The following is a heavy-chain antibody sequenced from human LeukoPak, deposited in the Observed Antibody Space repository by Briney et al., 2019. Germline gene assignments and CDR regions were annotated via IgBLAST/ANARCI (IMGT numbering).Heavy chain of an antibody. V-gene: IGHV1-69*05. Sequence: SVKVSCKASGGTFSSYAISWVRQAPGQGLEWMGGIIPIFGTANYAQKFQGRVTITTDESTSTAYMELSSLRSEDTAVYYCARVAGATGTIGDYRHFYYWVQGTLVTVSS. J-gene: IGHJ4*02. CDR2: IIPIFGTA. CDR1: GGTFSSYA. D-gene: IGHD4-17*01. CDR3: ARVAGATGTIGDYRHFYY.